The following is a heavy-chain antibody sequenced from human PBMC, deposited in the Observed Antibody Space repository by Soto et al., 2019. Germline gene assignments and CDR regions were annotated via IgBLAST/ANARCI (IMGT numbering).Heavy chain of an antibody. CDR1: GGTFSSYA. Sequence: SVKVSCKASGGTFSSYAISWVRQAPGQGLEWMGGIIPIFGTANYAQKFQGRVTITADESTSTAYMELSSLRSEDTAVYYCARVISSSWYNIENYYGMDVWGQGTTVTVSS. CDR2: IIPIFGTA. J-gene: IGHJ6*02. CDR3: ARVISSSWYNIENYYGMDV. D-gene: IGHD6-13*01. V-gene: IGHV1-69*13.